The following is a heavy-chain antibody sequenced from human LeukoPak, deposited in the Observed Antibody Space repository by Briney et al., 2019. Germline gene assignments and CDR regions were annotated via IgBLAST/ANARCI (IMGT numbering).Heavy chain of an antibody. D-gene: IGHD6-19*01. CDR2: IYYSGST. V-gene: IGHV4-59*01. Sequence: PSETLSLTCTVSGGSISSYYWSWIRQPPGKGLEWIGYIYYSGSTNYNPSLKSRVTISVDTSKNQFSLKLSSVTAADTAVYYCAGGSAIAVAGTHNWFDPWGQGTLVTVSS. CDR3: AGGSAIAVAGTHNWFDP. J-gene: IGHJ5*02. CDR1: GGSISSYY.